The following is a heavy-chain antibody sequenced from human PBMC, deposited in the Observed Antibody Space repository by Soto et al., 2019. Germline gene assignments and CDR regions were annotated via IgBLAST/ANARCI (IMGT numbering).Heavy chain of an antibody. CDR2: IRSNAYGGTT. CDR3: SRVRETVKSWYFDL. D-gene: IGHD4-17*01. J-gene: IGHJ2*01. V-gene: IGHV3-49*04. Sequence: GGALRLSCRTSGFTFGDHAMIWVRQAPGKGLEWVGFIRSNAYGGTTEYAASVEGRFTISRDDSKSIAYLQMESLKTEDTATYFCSRVRETVKSWYFDLWGRGTLVTGSS. CDR1: GFTFGDHA.